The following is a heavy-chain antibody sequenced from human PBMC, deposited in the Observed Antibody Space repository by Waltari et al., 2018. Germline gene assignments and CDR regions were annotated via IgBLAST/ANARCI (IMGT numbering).Heavy chain of an antibody. Sequence: QVQLVESGGGMVQPGRSLRLSCVASGFSLRNYGMRWVCQAPGKGLEWLAFISYDGSNEYYRDSVKGRFTISRDNSKNRLSLQMNSLTPEDTAVYHCVKWDYSGSGFSHFYPMDVWGQGTTVTVS. CDR3: VKWDYSGSGFSHFYPMDV. D-gene: IGHD3-10*01. CDR1: GFSLRNYG. J-gene: IGHJ6*02. V-gene: IGHV3-30*18. CDR2: ISYDGSNE.